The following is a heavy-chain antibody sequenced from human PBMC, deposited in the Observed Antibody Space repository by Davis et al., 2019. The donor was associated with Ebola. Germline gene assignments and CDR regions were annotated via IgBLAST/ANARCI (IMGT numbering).Heavy chain of an antibody. CDR3: AKGWWGMDV. CDR1: GFTFSSYW. Sequence: GESLKISCAASGFTFSSYWMHWVRQAPGKGLVWVSRINSDGSSTSYADSVKGRFTISRDNAKNTLYLQMNSLRAEDTAVYYCAKGWWGMDVWGQGTTVTVSS. J-gene: IGHJ6*02. V-gene: IGHV3-74*01. D-gene: IGHD2-8*02. CDR2: INSDGSST.